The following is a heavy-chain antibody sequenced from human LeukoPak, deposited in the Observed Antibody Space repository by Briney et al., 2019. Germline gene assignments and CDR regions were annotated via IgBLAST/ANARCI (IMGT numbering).Heavy chain of an antibody. CDR3: AREGGSGSYGY. Sequence: ASVKVSCKASVYTFTGYGISWVRQAPGQGREWMGWISAYNGNTNYAQKLQGRVTMTRDTSTSTVYMELSSLRSEDTAVYYCAREGGSGSYGYWGQGTLVTVSS. J-gene: IGHJ4*02. CDR1: VYTFTGYG. CDR2: ISAYNGNT. D-gene: IGHD3-10*01. V-gene: IGHV1-18*01.